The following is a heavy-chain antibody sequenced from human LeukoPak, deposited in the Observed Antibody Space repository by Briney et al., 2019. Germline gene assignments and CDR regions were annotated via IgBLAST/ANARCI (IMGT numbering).Heavy chain of an antibody. CDR3: ARIEDGYNLVILGAFDI. D-gene: IGHD5-24*01. V-gene: IGHV3-30*04. CDR2: ISYDGSNK. Sequence: GGSLRLSCAASGFIFSSYAMHWVRQAPGKGLEWVAVISYDGSNKYYADSVKGRFTISRDNSKNTLYLQMNSLRAEDTAVYYCARIEDGYNLVILGAFDIWGQGTMVTVSS. CDR1: GFIFSSYA. J-gene: IGHJ3*02.